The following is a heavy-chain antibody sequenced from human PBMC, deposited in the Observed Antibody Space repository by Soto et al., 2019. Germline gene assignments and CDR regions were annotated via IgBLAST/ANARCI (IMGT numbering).Heavy chain of an antibody. CDR3: ARISGLVEMGIDG. J-gene: IGHJ6*02. CDR1: DSSLSTARMG. V-gene: IGHV2-26*01. D-gene: IGHD6-6*01. Sequence: QVTLKESGPVLVKATETLTLTCIVSDSSLSTARMGVSWLRQPPGKALEWLAHIFSNDEKSHSTSLKSRLTISKDTSKSQVVLTMTNMDPVDTASCYCARISGLVEMGIDGWGQGTTVTVSS. CDR2: IFSNDEK.